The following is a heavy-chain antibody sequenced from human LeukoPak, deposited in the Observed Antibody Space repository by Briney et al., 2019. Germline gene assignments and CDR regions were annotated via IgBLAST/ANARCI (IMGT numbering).Heavy chain of an antibody. CDR3: ARSKDILTGYCFDY. CDR1: GGSISSYY. D-gene: IGHD3-9*01. Sequence: PSETLSLTCTVSGGSISSYYWSWIRQPPGKGLEWIGYIYYSGSTKYNPSLKSRVTISVDTSMKQFSLKLSSVTAADTAVYYCARSKDILTGYCFDYWGQGTLVTVSS. CDR2: IYYSGST. J-gene: IGHJ4*02. V-gene: IGHV4-59*01.